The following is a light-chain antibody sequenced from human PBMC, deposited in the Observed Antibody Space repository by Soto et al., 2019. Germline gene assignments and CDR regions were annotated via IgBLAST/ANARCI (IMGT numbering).Light chain of an antibody. CDR2: SNS. Sequence: QSVLTQPPSLSGAPGQRVTISCTESSSNIGAGYAVHWYQQLPGTAPKLLIYSNSNRPSGVPDRFSGSKSGTSASLAITGLQAEVEAEYNCQSYDSSSPYVFGTGTKLTV. CDR3: QSYDSSSPYV. J-gene: IGLJ1*01. CDR1: SSNIGAGYA. V-gene: IGLV1-40*01.